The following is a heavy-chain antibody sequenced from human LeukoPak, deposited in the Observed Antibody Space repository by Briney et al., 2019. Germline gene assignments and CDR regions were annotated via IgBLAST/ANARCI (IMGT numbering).Heavy chain of an antibody. Sequence: VASVKVSCKASGYTFTGYYMHWVRQAPGQGLEWMGWINPNSGGTNYAQEFQGRVTMTRDTSISTAYMELSRLRSDDTAVYYCARGVVVPAAIPNYYYYGMDVWGQGTTVTVSS. CDR1: GYTFTGYY. CDR2: INPNSGGT. D-gene: IGHD2-2*01. CDR3: ARGVVVPAAIPNYYYYGMDV. V-gene: IGHV1-2*02. J-gene: IGHJ6*02.